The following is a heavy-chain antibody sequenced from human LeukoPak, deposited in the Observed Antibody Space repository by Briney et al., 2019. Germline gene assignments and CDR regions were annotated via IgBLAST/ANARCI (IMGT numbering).Heavy chain of an antibody. Sequence: SVKVSCKASGGTFSSYAISWVRQAPGQGLEWMGGIIPIFGTANYAQKFQGRVTITADESTSTAYMELSSPRSEDTAVYYCARGDGSGYYYYYYFDYWGQGTLVTVSS. CDR2: IIPIFGTA. CDR1: GGTFSSYA. CDR3: ARGDGSGYYYYYYFDY. V-gene: IGHV1-69*13. J-gene: IGHJ4*02. D-gene: IGHD3-22*01.